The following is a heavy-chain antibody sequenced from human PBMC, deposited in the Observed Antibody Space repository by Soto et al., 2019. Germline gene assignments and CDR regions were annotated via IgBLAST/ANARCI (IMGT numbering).Heavy chain of an antibody. CDR3: ARSLSAGFSTLPNDY. Sequence: GASVKVSCKASGYTFTGYYMHWVRQAPGQGLEWMGWINPNSGGTNYAQKFQGWVTMTRDTSISTAYMELSRLRSDDTAVYYCARSLSAGFSTLPNDYWGQGTLVTVSS. D-gene: IGHD2-2*01. CDR1: GYTFTGYY. CDR2: INPNSGGT. J-gene: IGHJ4*02. V-gene: IGHV1-2*04.